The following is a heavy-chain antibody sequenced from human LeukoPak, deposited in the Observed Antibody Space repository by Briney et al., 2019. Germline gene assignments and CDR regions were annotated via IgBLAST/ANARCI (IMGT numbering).Heavy chain of an antibody. D-gene: IGHD2/OR15-2a*01. CDR3: AGIYGAFDI. CDR1: GYSISSGYY. J-gene: IGHJ3*02. V-gene: IGHV4-38-2*01. CDR2: IYHSGST. Sequence: SETLSLTCAVSGYSISSGYYWGWIRQPPGKGLEWIGSIYHSGSTYYNPSLKSRVTISVDTSKNQFSLKLSSETAADTAVYYCAGIYGAFDIWGQGTMVTVSS.